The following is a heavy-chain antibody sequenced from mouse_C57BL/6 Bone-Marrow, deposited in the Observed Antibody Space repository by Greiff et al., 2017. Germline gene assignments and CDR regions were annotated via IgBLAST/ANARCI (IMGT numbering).Heavy chain of an antibody. J-gene: IGHJ1*03. CDR1: GYTFTSYW. CDR2: IDPNSGGT. D-gene: IGHD1-1*01. Sequence: QVQLQQPGAELVKPGASVKLSCKASGYTFTSYWMHWVKQRPGRGLEWIGRIDPNSGGTKYNEKFKSKATLTVDKPSSTAYMQLSSLTSEDSAVYYCARRTTVGATRAYWYFDVWGTGTTVTVSS. V-gene: IGHV1-72*01. CDR3: ARRTTVGATRAYWYFDV.